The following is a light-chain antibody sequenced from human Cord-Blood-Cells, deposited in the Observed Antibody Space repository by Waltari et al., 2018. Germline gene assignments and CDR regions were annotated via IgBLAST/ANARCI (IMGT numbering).Light chain of an antibody. CDR2: EGS. CDR3: SSYAGSNKRV. CDR1: SSDVGSYNL. J-gene: IGLJ3*02. Sequence: QSALTQPASVSGSPGQSITISCTGTSSDVGSYNLVSWYQQHPGKAPKLMIYEGSKRPSGVPDRFSGSKSGNTASLTVSGLQAEDEADYYCSSYAGSNKRVFGGGTKLTVL. V-gene: IGLV2-14*02.